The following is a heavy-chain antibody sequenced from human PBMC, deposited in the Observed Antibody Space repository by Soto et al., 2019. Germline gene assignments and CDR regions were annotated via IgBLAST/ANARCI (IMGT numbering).Heavy chain of an antibody. J-gene: IGHJ5*02. CDR2: IIPILGIA. Sequence: QVQLVQSGAEVKKPGSSVKVSCKASGGTFSSYTISWVRQAPGQGIEWMGRIIPILGIANYAQKFQGRVTSTADKSTSTAYMELSSLRSDDTAVYYCAIDCSSTSCYAYPWGQGTLVTVSS. V-gene: IGHV1-69*08. D-gene: IGHD2-2*01. CDR1: GGTFSSYT. CDR3: AIDCSSTSCYAYP.